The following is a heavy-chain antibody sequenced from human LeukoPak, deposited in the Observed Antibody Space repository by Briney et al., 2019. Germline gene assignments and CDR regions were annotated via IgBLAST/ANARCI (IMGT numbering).Heavy chain of an antibody. Sequence: PGGSLRLSCAASGFTFSSYSMNWVRQAPGKGLEWFSSISSSSSYIYYADSVKGRFTISRDNAKNSLYLQMNSLRAEDTAVYYCARIYCSSTSCYLDAFDIWGQGTMVTVSS. D-gene: IGHD2-2*01. CDR2: ISSSSSYI. V-gene: IGHV3-21*01. CDR1: GFTFSSYS. CDR3: ARIYCSSTSCYLDAFDI. J-gene: IGHJ3*02.